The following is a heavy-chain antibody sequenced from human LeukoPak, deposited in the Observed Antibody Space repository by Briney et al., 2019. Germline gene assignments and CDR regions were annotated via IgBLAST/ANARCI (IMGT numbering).Heavy chain of an antibody. V-gene: IGHV4-38-2*02. Sequence: PSETLSLTCTVSGYSISSGYYWGWIRQPPGKGLEWIGSIYHSGSTYYNPSLKSRVTISVDTSKNQFSLKLSSVTAADTAVYYCARGGNSILFDYWGQGTLVTVSS. CDR2: IYHSGST. J-gene: IGHJ4*02. CDR1: GYSISSGYY. CDR3: ARGGNSILFDY. D-gene: IGHD4-23*01.